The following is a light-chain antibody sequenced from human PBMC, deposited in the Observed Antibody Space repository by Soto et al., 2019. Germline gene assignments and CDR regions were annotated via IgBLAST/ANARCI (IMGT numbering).Light chain of an antibody. J-gene: IGKJ1*01. CDR2: KAS. V-gene: IGKV1-5*03. CDR3: QQYNSQRT. CDR1: QYISSW. Sequence: DIQMTQSPSTLSASVGDRVTITCRASQYISSWLAWYQQKPGKAPKLLIYKASSLESGVPSRFSGSGSGTEFNLHLSSLQPDDFATYYCQQYNSQRTFGQGTKVEIK.